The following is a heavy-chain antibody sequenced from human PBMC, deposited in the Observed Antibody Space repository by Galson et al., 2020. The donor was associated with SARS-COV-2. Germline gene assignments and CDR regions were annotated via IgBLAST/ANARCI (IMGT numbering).Heavy chain of an antibody. V-gene: IGHV3-30*04. CDR3: ARGYCSSSSCHFDC. CDR1: GFTFSNYP. J-gene: IGHJ4*02. CDR2: ISYDGSNK. D-gene: IGHD2-2*01. Sequence: GGSLRLSCAASGFTFSNYPMHWVSQPPGKGLEWVAVISYDGSNKYYADSVKGRFTISRDNPKNTVHLQMNSLRAEDTAVYYCARGYCSSSSCHFDCWGQGTLVTVSS.